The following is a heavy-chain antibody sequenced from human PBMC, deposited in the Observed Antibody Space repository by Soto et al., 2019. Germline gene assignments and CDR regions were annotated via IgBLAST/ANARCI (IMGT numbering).Heavy chain of an antibody. D-gene: IGHD2-21*02. CDR2: IHPSGGGS. CDR3: ARGGHIAVVTDSFDS. CDR1: GYPFNTYY. V-gene: IGHV1-46*02. Sequence: ASVKVSCKSSGYPFNTYYLHWVRQAPGQGLEWMGMIHPSGGGSTYAQKFLGRVTMTMDSSTSTVFMELTSLRSADTAVYYCARGGHIAVVTDSFDSWG. J-gene: IGHJ4*01.